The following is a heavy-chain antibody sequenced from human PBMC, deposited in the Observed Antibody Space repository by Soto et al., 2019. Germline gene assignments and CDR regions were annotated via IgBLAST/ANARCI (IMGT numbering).Heavy chain of an antibody. CDR3: AGQRDYGGDFDY. CDR1: GGSVSSGSYY. V-gene: IGHV4-61*01. D-gene: IGHD4-17*01. Sequence: PSETLSLTCTVSGGSVSSGSYYWSWIRQPPGKGLEWIGYIYYSGSTNYNPSLKSRVTISVDTSKNQFSLKLSSVTAADTAVYYCAGQRDYGGDFDYWGQGTRVT. CDR2: IYYSGST. J-gene: IGHJ4*02.